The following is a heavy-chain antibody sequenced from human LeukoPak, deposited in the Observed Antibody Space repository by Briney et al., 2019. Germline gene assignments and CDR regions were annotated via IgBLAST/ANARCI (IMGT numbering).Heavy chain of an antibody. CDR3: ARIYGGY. CDR2: IGTGGTPI. Sequence: GESLRLSCAASGFTFRDYYMSWIRQAPGKGLEWVSYIGTGGTPIDYADSVKGRFHISRDDAKGSLYLQMNNVRAKDTAFYYCARIYGGYWGQGALVSVSS. D-gene: IGHD3-16*01. V-gene: IGHV3-11*01. CDR1: GFTFRDYY. J-gene: IGHJ4*02.